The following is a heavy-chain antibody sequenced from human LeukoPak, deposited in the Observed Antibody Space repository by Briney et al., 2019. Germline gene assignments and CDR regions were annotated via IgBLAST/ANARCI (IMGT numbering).Heavy chain of an antibody. CDR1: GGSISSYY. CDR2: IYYSGST. V-gene: IGHV4-59*01. Sequence: SETLSLTCTVSGGSISSYYWSWIRQPPGKGLEWIGYIYYSGSTNYNPSLKSRVTISVDTSKNQFSLKLSSVTAADTAVYYCARGGDGYYYYMDVWGKGTTVTVSS. CDR3: ARGGDGYYYYMDV. D-gene: IGHD5-24*01. J-gene: IGHJ6*03.